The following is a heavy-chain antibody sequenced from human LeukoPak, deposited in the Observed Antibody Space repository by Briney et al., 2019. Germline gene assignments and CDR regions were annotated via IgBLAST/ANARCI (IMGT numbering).Heavy chain of an antibody. Sequence: GGSLRLSCAASGFTFTSYAMSWVRQAPGKGLEWVSAISGTGDSTYYADSVKGRFTISRDNSKNTLYLRMNCLRAEDTAVYYCAKGLLCLDYWGQGTLVTVSS. J-gene: IGHJ4*02. CDR3: AKGLLCLDY. V-gene: IGHV3-23*01. D-gene: IGHD2/OR15-2a*01. CDR2: ISGTGDST. CDR1: GFTFTSYA.